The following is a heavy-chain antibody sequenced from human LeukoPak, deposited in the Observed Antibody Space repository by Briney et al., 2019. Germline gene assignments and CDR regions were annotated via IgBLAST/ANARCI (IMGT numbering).Heavy chain of an antibody. CDR2: IYYSGST. J-gene: IGHJ6*02. CDR3: ARLHGANGYYYGMDV. Sequence: SETLSLTCTVSGGSISSYYWSWIRQPPGKGLEWIGYIYYSGSTNYNPSLKSRVTISVDTSKNQFSLKLSSVTAADTAVYYCARLHGANGYYYGMDVWGQGTTVTVSS. V-gene: IGHV4-59*08. D-gene: IGHD3-10*01. CDR1: GGSISSYY.